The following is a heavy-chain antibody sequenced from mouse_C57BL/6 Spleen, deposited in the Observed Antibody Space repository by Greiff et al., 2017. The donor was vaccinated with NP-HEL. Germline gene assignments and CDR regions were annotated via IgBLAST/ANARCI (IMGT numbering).Heavy chain of an antibody. V-gene: IGHV1-5*01. J-gene: IGHJ2*01. Sequence: VQLQQSGTVLARPGASVKMSCKTSGYTFTSYWMHWVKQRPGQGLEWIGAIYPGNSDTSYNQKFKGKAKLTAVTSASTAYMELSSLTNEDSAVYYCTRSGTTVNGFDYWGQGTTLTVSS. CDR2: IYPGNSDT. D-gene: IGHD1-1*01. CDR3: TRSGTTVNGFDY. CDR1: GYTFTSYW.